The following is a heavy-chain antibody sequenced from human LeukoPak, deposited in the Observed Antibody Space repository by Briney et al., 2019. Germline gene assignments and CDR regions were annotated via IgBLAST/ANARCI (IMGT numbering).Heavy chain of an antibody. CDR2: IYTSGST. J-gene: IGHJ4*02. D-gene: IGHD3-3*01. Sequence: SETLSLTCTVSGGSISSGSYFWSWIRQPAGKGLEWIGRIYTSGSTNYNPSLKSRVTISVDTSKNQFSLNLRSMSAADTAVYYCARTIPSLYYDFWSGHFDYWGQGTLVTVSS. CDR3: ARTIPSLYYDFWSGHFDY. CDR1: GGSISSGSYF. V-gene: IGHV4-61*02.